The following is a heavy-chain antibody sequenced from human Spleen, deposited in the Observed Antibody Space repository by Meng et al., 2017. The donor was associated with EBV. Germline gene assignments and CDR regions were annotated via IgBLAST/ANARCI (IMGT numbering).Heavy chain of an antibody. CDR2: TRAYNGNT. Sequence: VEIVESGGGVKMAWPSGKGSCKSSGFSFNTYGIRWGRQAPGHGLEWMGWTRAYNGNTHYAEDLQDRVIMTTDTSTTTAYMELRSLRSDDTAVYYCARDQPVVDYVWGSYRALDYWGQGTLVTVSS. V-gene: IGHV1-18*01. CDR1: GFSFNTYG. CDR3: ARDQPVVDYVWGSYRALDY. D-gene: IGHD3-16*02. J-gene: IGHJ4*02.